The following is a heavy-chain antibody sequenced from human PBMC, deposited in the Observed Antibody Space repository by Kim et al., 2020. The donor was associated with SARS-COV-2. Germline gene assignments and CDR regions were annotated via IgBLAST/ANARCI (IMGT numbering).Heavy chain of an antibody. CDR2: INPSGGST. CDR3: ARDPQVVYSGYAQPGYYYGMDV. Sequence: ASVKVSCKASGYTFTSYYMHWVRQAPGQGLEWMGIINPSGGSTSYAQKFQGRVTMTRDTSTSTVYMELSSLRSEDTAVYYCARDPQVVYSGYAQPGYYYGMDVWGQGTTVTVSS. V-gene: IGHV1-46*01. D-gene: IGHD5-12*01. CDR1: GYTFTSYY. J-gene: IGHJ6*02.